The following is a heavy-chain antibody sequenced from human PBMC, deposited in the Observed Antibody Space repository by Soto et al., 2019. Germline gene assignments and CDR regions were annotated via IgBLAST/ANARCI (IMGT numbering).Heavy chain of an antibody. CDR2: IWYDGSNK. D-gene: IGHD6-19*01. CDR3: AREGLAVAGTDYYYYGMDV. Sequence: QVQLVESWGGVVQPGRSLRLSCAASGFTFSSYGMHWVRQAPGKGLEWVAVIWYDGSNKYYADSVKGRFTISRDNSKNTLYLQMNSLRAEDTAVYYCAREGLAVAGTDYYYYGMDVWGQGTTVTVSS. J-gene: IGHJ6*02. V-gene: IGHV3-33*01. CDR1: GFTFSSYG.